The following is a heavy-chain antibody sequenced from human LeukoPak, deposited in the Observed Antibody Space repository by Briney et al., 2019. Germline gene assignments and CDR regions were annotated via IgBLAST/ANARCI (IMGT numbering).Heavy chain of an antibody. V-gene: IGHV3-69-1*01. J-gene: IGHJ4*02. CDR1: GFTFGDYY. Sequence: GGSLRLSCAASGFTFGDYYMSWIRQAPGKGLEWVSSISSSSYIYSADSVKGRFTISRDNARNSLYLRMNSLRAEDTAVYYCARDPGAYSSSPIDYWGQGTLVTVSS. CDR3: ARDPGAYSSSPIDY. D-gene: IGHD6-6*01. CDR2: ISSSSYI.